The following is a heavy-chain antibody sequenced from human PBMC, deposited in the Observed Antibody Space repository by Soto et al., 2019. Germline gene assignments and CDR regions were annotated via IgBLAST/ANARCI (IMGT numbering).Heavy chain of an antibody. CDR1: GFSFSSYG. D-gene: IGHD4-17*01. CDR3: ARDDDYGDNGLDY. V-gene: IGHV3-33*01. J-gene: IGHJ4*02. Sequence: QVQLVESGGGVVQPGRSLRLSCAASGFSFSSYGMHWVRQAPGKGLEWVAVILDDGSDKDYTDAVKGRFTISRDNFKNTLDLEMNSLRAEDTAVYYCARDDDYGDNGLDYWGQGTLVTVSS. CDR2: ILDDGSDK.